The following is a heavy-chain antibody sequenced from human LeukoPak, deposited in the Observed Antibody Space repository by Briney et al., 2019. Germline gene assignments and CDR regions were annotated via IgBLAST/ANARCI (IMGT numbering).Heavy chain of an antibody. Sequence: PSETLSLTCTVSGGSISSGSYYWSWIRQPAGKGLEWIGRIYTSGSTNYNPSLKSRVTISVDTSKNQFSLKLSSVTAADTAVYYCARDRLSLGAFDIWGQGTTVTVSS. D-gene: IGHD7-27*01. CDR1: GGSISSGSYY. V-gene: IGHV4-61*02. J-gene: IGHJ3*02. CDR2: IYTSGST. CDR3: ARDRLSLGAFDI.